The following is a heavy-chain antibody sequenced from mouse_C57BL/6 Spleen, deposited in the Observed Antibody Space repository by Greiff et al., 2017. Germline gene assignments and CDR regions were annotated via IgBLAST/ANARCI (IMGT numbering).Heavy chain of an antibody. J-gene: IGHJ2*01. V-gene: IGHV1-81*01. D-gene: IGHD1-1*01. CDR2: IYPRSGNT. CDR1: GYTFTSYG. Sequence: QVQLQQSGAELARPGASVKLSCKASGYTFTSYGISWVKQRTGKGLEWIGEIYPRSGNTYYNEKFKGKATLPADKSSSTSYMELRSLTSEDSAVYFCARSGSITSYSFDYWGQGTTLTVSS. CDR3: ARSGSITSYSFDY.